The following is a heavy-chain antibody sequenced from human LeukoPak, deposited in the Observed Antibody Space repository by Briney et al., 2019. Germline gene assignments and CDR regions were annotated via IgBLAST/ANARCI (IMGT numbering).Heavy chain of an antibody. V-gene: IGHV3-21*01. CDR1: GFTFSSYN. J-gene: IGHJ6*03. CDR2: ITTGNSFL. D-gene: IGHD5-12*01. CDR3: ARGAATRKSGFYYYMDV. Sequence: GGSLRLSCAASGFTFSSYNVNWVRQAPGKGLEWVSSITTGNSFLYFADSVKGRFTISRDHPNNSLYLQMNSLRADDTAVYYCARGAATRKSGFYYYMDVWGKGTTVTVSS.